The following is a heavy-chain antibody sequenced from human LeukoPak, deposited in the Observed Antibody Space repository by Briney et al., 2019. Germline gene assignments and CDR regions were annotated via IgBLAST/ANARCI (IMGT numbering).Heavy chain of an antibody. CDR3: ARLYSYGYAVDY. J-gene: IGHJ4*02. CDR2: VNPNSGGT. D-gene: IGHD5-18*01. CDR1: GYTFTGYY. V-gene: IGHV1-2*06. Sequence: APVKVSCKASGYTFTGYYMHWVRQAPGQGLEWMGRVNPNSGGTNYAQKFQGRVTMTRDTSISTAYMELSRLRSDDTAVYYCARLYSYGYAVDYWGQGTLVTVSS.